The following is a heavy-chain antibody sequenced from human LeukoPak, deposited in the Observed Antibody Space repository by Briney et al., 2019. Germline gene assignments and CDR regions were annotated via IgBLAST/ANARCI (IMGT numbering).Heavy chain of an antibody. V-gene: IGHV1-18*01. CDR1: GYTFSNSG. CDR3: ARGDAGGDSSGYYSLDY. J-gene: IGHJ4*02. CDR2: INAYNGDT. D-gene: IGHD3-22*01. Sequence: ASVTVSCTASGYTFSNSGISWVRQAPGQGLEWVGWINAYNGDTNYAQKFQGRVTITTDESTSTAYMELSSLRSEDTAVYYCARGDAGGDSSGYYSLDYWGQGTLVTVSS.